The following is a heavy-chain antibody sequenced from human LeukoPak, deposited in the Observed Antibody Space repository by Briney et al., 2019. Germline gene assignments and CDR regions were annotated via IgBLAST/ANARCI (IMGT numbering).Heavy chain of an antibody. CDR1: GYSLSSGYY. J-gene: IGHJ4*02. Sequence: SETLSLTCTVSGYSLSSGYYWGWIRQPPGKGLEWIGSIYHSGSTYYNPSLKSRVTISVDTSKNQFSLKLSSVTAADTAVYYCARVGRAVDYWGQGTLVTVSS. CDR3: ARVGRAVDY. D-gene: IGHD6-13*01. V-gene: IGHV4-38-2*02. CDR2: IYHSGST.